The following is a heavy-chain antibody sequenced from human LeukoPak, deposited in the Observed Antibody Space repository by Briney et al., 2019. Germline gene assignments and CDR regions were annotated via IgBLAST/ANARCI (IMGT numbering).Heavy chain of an antibody. J-gene: IGHJ6*03. CDR1: GYTFTNYG. V-gene: IGHV1-18*01. D-gene: IGHD3-16*01. Sequence: LRASVKVSCKASGYTFTNYGITWVRQAPGQGLEWMGWISAYNGDTNYAQELQGRVTLTTDTSTSTAYMELRSLRSDDTAVYYCARGSWWRGGYGYYYYYYMDVWGKGTTVTVSS. CDR3: ARGSWWRGGYGYYYYYYMDV. CDR2: ISAYNGDT.